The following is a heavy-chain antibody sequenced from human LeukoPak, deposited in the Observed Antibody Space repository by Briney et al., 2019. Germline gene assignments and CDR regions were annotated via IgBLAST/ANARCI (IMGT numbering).Heavy chain of an antibody. Sequence: SQTLSPTCAISGDSVSSNSATWVWIRQSPSRGLEWLGRTYYRSKWYNDYAVSVKSRVTINPDTSKNQFSLQLNSVTPEDTAVYYCAREGSDGYLFDYWGQGSLVIVSS. CDR3: AREGSDGYLFDY. V-gene: IGHV6-1*01. CDR2: TYYRSKWYN. CDR1: GDSVSSNSAT. D-gene: IGHD3-22*01. J-gene: IGHJ4*02.